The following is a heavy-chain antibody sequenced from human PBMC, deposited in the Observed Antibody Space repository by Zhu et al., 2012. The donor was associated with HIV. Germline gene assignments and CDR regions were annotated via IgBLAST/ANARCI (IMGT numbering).Heavy chain of an antibody. Sequence: QVQLQESGPGLVKPSETLSLTCTVSGSSISRDNNYWGWIRQPPGKGLEWIVSIYYSGNTYYNPSLKSRVTISVDTSKNQFSLKLSSVTAADTAIYYCATYIYASGRTFDNWGQGTLVTVSS. CDR3: ATYIYASGRTFDN. D-gene: IGHD3-10*01. J-gene: IGHJ4*02. V-gene: IGHV4-39*01. CDR2: IYYSGNT. CDR1: GSSISRDNNY.